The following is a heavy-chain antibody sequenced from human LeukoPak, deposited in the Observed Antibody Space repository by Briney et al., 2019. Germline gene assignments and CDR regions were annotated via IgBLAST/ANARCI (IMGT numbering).Heavy chain of an antibody. CDR3: ARAIVVAPFDP. D-gene: IGHD6-19*01. V-gene: IGHV1-18*01. J-gene: IGHJ5*02. CDR1: GYTFTSYD. Sequence: ASVKVSCKASGYTFTSYDINWVRQAPGQGLEWMGWISAYNGNTNYAQKLQGRVTMTTDTSTSTAYMELRSLRSDDTAVYYCARAIVVAPFDPWGQGTLVTVSS. CDR2: ISAYNGNT.